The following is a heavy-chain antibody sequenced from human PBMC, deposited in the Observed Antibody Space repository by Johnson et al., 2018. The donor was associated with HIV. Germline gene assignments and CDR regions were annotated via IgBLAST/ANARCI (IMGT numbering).Heavy chain of an antibody. V-gene: IGHV3-20*04. Sequence: VQLVESGGGVVRPGGSLRLSCAASGFTFDDYGMSWVRQAPGKGLEWVSGINWNGHSTGYADSVKGRFTISRDNSKNTLYLQMNSLRAEDTAGYYCAKGRGDYNIDAFDISGQGTMVTVSS. CDR3: AKGRGDYNIDAFDI. CDR1: GFTFDDYG. D-gene: IGHD4-17*01. CDR2: INWNGHST. J-gene: IGHJ3*02.